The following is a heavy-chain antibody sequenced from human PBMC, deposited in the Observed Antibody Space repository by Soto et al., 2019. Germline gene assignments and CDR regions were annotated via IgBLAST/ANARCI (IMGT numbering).Heavy chain of an antibody. CDR3: ASLYYYDSSGNNVGY. J-gene: IGHJ4*02. CDR1: GFTFDDYA. D-gene: IGHD3-22*01. CDR2: ISWNSGSI. Sequence: SLKISCAASGFTFDDYAMHWVRQAPGKGLEWVSGISWNSGSIGYADSVKGRFTISRDNAKNSLYLQMNSLRAEDTALYYCASLYYYDSSGNNVGYWGQGTLVTVSS. V-gene: IGHV3-9*01.